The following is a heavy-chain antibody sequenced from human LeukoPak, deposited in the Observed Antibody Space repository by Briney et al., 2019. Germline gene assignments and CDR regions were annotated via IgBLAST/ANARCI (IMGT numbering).Heavy chain of an antibody. CDR1: GFTFSSYE. CDR2: ISSSGSTI. CDR3: ARDRAIAVDVGVDY. J-gene: IGHJ4*02. Sequence: GGSLRLSCAASGFTFSSYEMNWVRQAPGKGLEWVSYISSSGSTIYYADSVKGRFTISRDNAKNSLYLQMNSLRVEDTALYYCARDRAIAVDVGVDYWGQGTPVTVSS. V-gene: IGHV3-48*03. D-gene: IGHD6-19*01.